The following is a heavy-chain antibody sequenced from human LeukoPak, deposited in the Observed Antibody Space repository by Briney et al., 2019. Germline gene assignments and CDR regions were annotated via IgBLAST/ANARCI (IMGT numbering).Heavy chain of an antibody. Sequence: ASVKVSCKASGGTFSSYAISWVRQAPGQGLEWMGGIIPIFGTANYAQKFQGRVTITTDESTSTAYMELSSLRSEDTAVYYCARPRSTESGSYNWFDPWGQGTLVTVSS. CDR2: IIPIFGTA. J-gene: IGHJ5*02. CDR1: GGTFSSYA. D-gene: IGHD1-26*01. V-gene: IGHV1-69*05. CDR3: ARPRSTESGSYNWFDP.